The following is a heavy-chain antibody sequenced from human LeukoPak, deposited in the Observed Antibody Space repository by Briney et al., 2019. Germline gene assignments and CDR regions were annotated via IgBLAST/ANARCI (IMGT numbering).Heavy chain of an antibody. CDR3: ARDSTTYSGCYLFDY. J-gene: IGHJ4*02. CDR2: IYYSGST. Sequence: SETLFLTCTVSGGSISSYYWSWIRQPPGKGLEWIGYIYYSGSTNYNPSLKSRVTISVDTSKNQFSLKLSSVTAADTAVYYCARDSTTYSGCYLFDYWGQGTLVTVSS. CDR1: GGSISSYY. D-gene: IGHD1-26*01. V-gene: IGHV4-59*01.